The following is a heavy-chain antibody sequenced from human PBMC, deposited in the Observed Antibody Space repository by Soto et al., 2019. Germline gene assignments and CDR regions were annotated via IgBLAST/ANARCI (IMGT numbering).Heavy chain of an antibody. CDR1: GGSVSSGSYY. Sequence: PSETLSLTCTVSGGSVSSGSYYWSWIRQPPGKGLEWIGYIYYSGSTNYNPSLKSRVTISVDTSKNQFSLKLSSVTAADTAVYYCATTVRYCGGDCYSFKDWYFDLWGRGTLVTVSS. J-gene: IGHJ2*01. CDR2: IYYSGST. CDR3: ATTVRYCGGDCYSFKDWYFDL. D-gene: IGHD2-21*02. V-gene: IGHV4-61*01.